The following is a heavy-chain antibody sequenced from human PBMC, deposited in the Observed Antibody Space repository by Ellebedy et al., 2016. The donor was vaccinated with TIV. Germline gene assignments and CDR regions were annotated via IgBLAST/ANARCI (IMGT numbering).Heavy chain of an antibody. CDR3: VRILQHLVDYFDF. V-gene: IGHV3-74*01. J-gene: IGHJ4*02. D-gene: IGHD6-13*01. Sequence: HTGGSLRLSCAASGFSFRNYWMHWVRQAPGKGLVWVSRINSDGNLASYADSVKGRFTVSRDNAKNTLYLQMNSLRAEDTAIYYCVRILQHLVDYFDFWGQGTLVTVSS. CDR1: GFSFRNYW. CDR2: INSDGNLA.